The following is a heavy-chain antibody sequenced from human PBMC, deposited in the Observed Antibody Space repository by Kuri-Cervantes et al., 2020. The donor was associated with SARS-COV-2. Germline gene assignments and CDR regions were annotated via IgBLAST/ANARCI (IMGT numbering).Heavy chain of an antibody. CDR1: GDSVSSTSAA. V-gene: IGHV6-1*01. CDR3: ARGGIGFTVFRFGS. Sequence: SCAISGDSVSSTSAAWNWIRQSPSRGLEWLGRAYFRSKWYYDYGVSVKGRMTIRPDTSRNQLSPQLNSVTPGDKAVYYCARGGIGFTVFRFGSWGQGTVVTVSS. J-gene: IGHJ4*02. D-gene: IGHD3-10*01. CDR2: AYFRSKWYY.